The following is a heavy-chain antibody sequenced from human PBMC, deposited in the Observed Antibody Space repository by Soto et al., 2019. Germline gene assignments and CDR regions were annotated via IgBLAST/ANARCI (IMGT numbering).Heavy chain of an antibody. Sequence: EVQLVESGGGLIQPGGSLRLSCAVSGFTVSNNYMSWVRQAPGKGLEGVSVIYSGGYTAYGDSVKGRFTISRDNSKNTQFFKMKGRGPAGPAVFFCAPQRGGGGYWGQGTLVTVSS. D-gene: IGHD6-25*01. CDR1: GFTVSNNY. V-gene: IGHV3-53*01. CDR2: IYSGGYT. CDR3: APQRGGGGY. J-gene: IGHJ4*02.